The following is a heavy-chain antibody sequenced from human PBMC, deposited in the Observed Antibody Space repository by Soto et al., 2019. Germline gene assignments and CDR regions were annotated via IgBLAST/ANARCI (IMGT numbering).Heavy chain of an antibody. J-gene: IGHJ3*02. CDR3: ARIDSSGWYEDAFDI. Sequence: QVTLKESGPVLVKPTEPLTLTCTVSGFSLSNARMGVSWIRQPPGQALKWLAHIFSNDEKSYSTALKSKLTHSKDNSKSQVVLTMTNMDPVDTATYYCARIDSSGWYEDAFDIWGQGTMVTVSS. CDR2: IFSNDEK. V-gene: IGHV2-26*01. D-gene: IGHD6-19*01. CDR1: GFSLSNARMG.